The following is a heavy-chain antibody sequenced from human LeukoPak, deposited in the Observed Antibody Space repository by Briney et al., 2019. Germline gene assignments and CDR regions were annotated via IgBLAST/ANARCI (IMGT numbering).Heavy chain of an antibody. J-gene: IGHJ4*02. CDR2: ISSSSSYI. CDR3: ASTLYSSSTPGY. Sequence: GGSLRLSCAASGFTFSSYSMNWVRQAPGRGLEWVSSISSSSSYIYYADSVKGRFTISRDNAKNSLYLQMNSLRAEDTAVYYCASTLYSSSTPGYWGQGTLVTVSS. CDR1: GFTFSSYS. V-gene: IGHV3-21*01. D-gene: IGHD6-13*01.